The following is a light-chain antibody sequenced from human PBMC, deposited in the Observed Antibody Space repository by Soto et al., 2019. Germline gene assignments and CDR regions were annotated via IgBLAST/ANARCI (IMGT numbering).Light chain of an antibody. V-gene: IGLV1-40*01. CDR1: SSNIGAGYD. CDR3: AAWDDNLNAYV. J-gene: IGLJ1*01. Sequence: QAVVTQPPSVSGAPGQRVTISCTGSSSNIGAGYDVHWYQQLPGTAPKLLTYSNINRPSGVPDRFSDSKSDTSASLAITGLRSDDEADYYCAAWDDNLNAYVFGSGTKLTVL. CDR2: SNI.